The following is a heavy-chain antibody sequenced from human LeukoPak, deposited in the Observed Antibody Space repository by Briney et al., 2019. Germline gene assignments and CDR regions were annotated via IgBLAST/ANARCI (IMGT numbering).Heavy chain of an antibody. D-gene: IGHD3-22*01. J-gene: IGHJ4*02. CDR3: ARASPSGYDY. V-gene: IGHV3-30*03. CDR2: ISYDGSNK. CDR1: GFTFSSYG. Sequence: GGSLRLSCAASGFTFSSYGMHWVRQAPGKGLEWVAVISYDGSNKYYADSVKGRFTISRDNSKNTLYLQMNSLRDEDAAVYHCARASPSGYDYWGQGTLVTVSS.